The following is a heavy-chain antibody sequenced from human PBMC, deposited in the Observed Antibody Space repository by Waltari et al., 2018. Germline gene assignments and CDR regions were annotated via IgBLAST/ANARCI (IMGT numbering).Heavy chain of an antibody. CDR3: AREQHSSSSSHYYYYGMDV. J-gene: IGHJ6*02. Sequence: QVQLVESGGGVVQPGRSLRLSCAASGFTFSSYGMHWVRQAPGKGLEWVAVIWYDGSNKYYADSVKGRFTISRDNSKNTLYLQMNSLRAEDTAVNYCAREQHSSSSSHYYYYGMDVWGQGTTVTVSS. CDR2: IWYDGSNK. CDR1: GFTFSSYG. D-gene: IGHD6-6*01. V-gene: IGHV3-33*01.